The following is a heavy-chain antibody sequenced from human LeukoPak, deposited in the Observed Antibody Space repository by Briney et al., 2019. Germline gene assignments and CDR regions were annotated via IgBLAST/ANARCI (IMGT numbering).Heavy chain of an antibody. J-gene: IGHJ4*02. D-gene: IGHD2-15*01. Sequence: GESLKISCKGSGYRFTSYWIAWVRQMPGRGLDWVGIIYPGDSDTRYSPSFQGQVTFSADKSISTAYLQWSSLKASDTAMYYCARHKADLVVTYYFDFWGQGTLVTVSS. CDR3: ARHKADLVVTYYFDF. V-gene: IGHV5-51*01. CDR2: IYPGDSDT. CDR1: GYRFTSYW.